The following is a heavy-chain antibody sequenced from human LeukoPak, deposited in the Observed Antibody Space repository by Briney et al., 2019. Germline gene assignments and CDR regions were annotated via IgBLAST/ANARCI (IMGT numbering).Heavy chain of an antibody. Sequence: GGSLRLSCAASGLSFSTCSMNWVRQAPGKGLEWVAVISYDGSNKYYADSVKGRFTISRDNSKNTLYLQMNSLRAEDTAVYYCAKDAWEFGSGSHTGLFDYWGQGTLVTVSS. D-gene: IGHD2-15*01. CDR2: ISYDGSNK. CDR3: AKDAWEFGSGSHTGLFDY. CDR1: GLSFSTCS. V-gene: IGHV3-30*18. J-gene: IGHJ4*02.